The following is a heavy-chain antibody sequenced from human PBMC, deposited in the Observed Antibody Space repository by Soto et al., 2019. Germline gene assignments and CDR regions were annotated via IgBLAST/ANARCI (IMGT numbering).Heavy chain of an antibody. CDR3: AKDLRVAGTFDV. J-gene: IGHJ3*01. D-gene: IGHD6-19*01. Sequence: GRSLSRSCAASGFTFSSFSMNWVRQAPGKGLEWVSDSVKGRFTISRDNAKNSLYLQMNSLRAEDTAVYYCAKDLRVAGTFDVWGQGTMVTVSS. CDR1: GFTFSSFS. V-gene: IGHV3-48*01.